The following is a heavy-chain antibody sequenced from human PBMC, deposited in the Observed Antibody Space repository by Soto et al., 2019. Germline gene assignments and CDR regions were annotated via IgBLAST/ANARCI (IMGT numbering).Heavy chain of an antibody. J-gene: IGHJ4*02. V-gene: IGHV3-66*01. Sequence: EVQLVESGGGLVQPGGSLRLSCAASGFTVSSTYMSWVRQAPGKGLEWVSVIYADGSIKYADSVKGRFTISRDNIKNTLYLQMSSLGVADSAIYYCARPWGYGWVDDWGQGTLVTVS. D-gene: IGHD5-18*01. CDR3: ARPWGYGWVDD. CDR1: GFTVSSTY. CDR2: IYADGSI.